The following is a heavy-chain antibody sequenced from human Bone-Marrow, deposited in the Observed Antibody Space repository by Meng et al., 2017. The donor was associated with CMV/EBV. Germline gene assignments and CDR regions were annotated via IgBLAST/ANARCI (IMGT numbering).Heavy chain of an antibody. CDR2: IYYSGTT. CDR3: ATEPPGRAPAAGSTPFND. CDR1: GDSISTGSHY. V-gene: IGHV4-39*07. J-gene: IGHJ4*02. Sequence: GSLRLSCTVSGDSISTGSHYWGWIRQPPGKGLEWIATIYYSGTTYSNPSLKSRATISMDPSKNQFFLKVRSVTAADTAVYYCATEPPGRAPAAGSTPFNDWGQGSLVTVSS. D-gene: IGHD2-2*01.